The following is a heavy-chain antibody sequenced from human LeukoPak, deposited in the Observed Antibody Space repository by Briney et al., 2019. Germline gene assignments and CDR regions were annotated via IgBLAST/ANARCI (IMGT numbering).Heavy chain of an antibody. CDR3: ARAVGPTVTTWYYFDY. D-gene: IGHD4-17*01. Sequence: SQTLSLTCTVSGSSISSGGYYWSWIRQHPGKGLEWIGYIYYSGSTYYNPSLKSRVTISVDTSKNQFSLKLSSVTAADTAVYYCARAVGPTVTTWYYFDYWGQGTLVTVSS. J-gene: IGHJ4*02. V-gene: IGHV4-31*03. CDR1: GSSISSGGYY. CDR2: IYYSGST.